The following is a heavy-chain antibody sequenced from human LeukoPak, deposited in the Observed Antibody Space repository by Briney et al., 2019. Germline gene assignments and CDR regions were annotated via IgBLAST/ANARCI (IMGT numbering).Heavy chain of an antibody. V-gene: IGHV1-46*01. J-gene: IGHJ5*02. CDR2: INPKDGAT. CDR3: ARDHSNEMCGGGCFASWFDP. D-gene: IGHD2-21*02. Sequence: GASVKVSCKASGYTFTRYYMHWVRQAPGQGLEWMGIINPKDGATDFAQRFQGRVTMTTDTSTSTVYMELSSLRSEDTAVYYCARDHSNEMCGGGCFASWFDPWGQGTLVTVSS. CDR1: GYTFTRYY.